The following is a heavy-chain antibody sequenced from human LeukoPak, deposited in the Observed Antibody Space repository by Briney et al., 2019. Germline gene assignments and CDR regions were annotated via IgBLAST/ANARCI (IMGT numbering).Heavy chain of an antibody. CDR2: IYPGDSDT. J-gene: IGHJ4*02. V-gene: IGHV5-51*01. CDR3: ARAPATSVYYFEY. CDR1: GYSFISYW. Sequence: GESLKISCKGSGYSFISYWIGWVRQMPGKGLEWMGIIYPGDSDTRYSPSFQGQVTISADKSISTAYLQWSSLKASDTAMYYCARAPATSVYYFEYWGQGTLVTVSS.